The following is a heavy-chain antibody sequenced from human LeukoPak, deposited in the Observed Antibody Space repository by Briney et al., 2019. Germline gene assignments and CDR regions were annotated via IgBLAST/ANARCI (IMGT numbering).Heavy chain of an antibody. CDR1: GFTFSSYA. D-gene: IGHD3-10*01. CDR3: AKSSGTMVQGANGFDP. CDR2: ISGSGGST. V-gene: IGHV3-23*01. Sequence: GGSLRLSCAASGFTFSSYAMSWVRQAPGKGLEWVSAISGSGGSTYYADSVKGRFTISRDNSKNTLYLQMNSLRAEDTAVYYCAKSSGTMVQGANGFDPWGQGTLVTVSS. J-gene: IGHJ5*02.